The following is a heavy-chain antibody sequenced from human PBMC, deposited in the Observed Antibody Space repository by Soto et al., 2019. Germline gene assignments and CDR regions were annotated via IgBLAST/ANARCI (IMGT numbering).Heavy chain of an antibody. CDR3: AAERGSGYDILTGYYFSRGSAYYYYGMDV. J-gene: IGHJ6*02. CDR1: GGSISRGGYS. CDR2: IYHSGST. Sequence: TSEALSLTCAVSGGSISRGGYSWSWIRQPPGKGLEWIGYIYHSGSTSYNPSLKSRVTISVDTSKNQFSLKLSSVTAADTAVYYCAAERGSGYDILTGYYFSRGSAYYYYGMDVWGQGTTVTVSS. V-gene: IGHV4-30-2*02. D-gene: IGHD3-9*01.